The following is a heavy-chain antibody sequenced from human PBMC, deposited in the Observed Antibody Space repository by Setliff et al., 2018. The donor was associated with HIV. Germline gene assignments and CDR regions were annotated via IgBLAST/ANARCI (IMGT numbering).Heavy chain of an antibody. V-gene: IGHV3-7*03. Sequence: GGSLRLSCAASGFSVSTYWMNWVRQAPGKGLEWVANIEKDGSEKYYVDSVKGRFTISRDNTKNSLYLQMNSLRAEDTAVYYCARGHYSSSSGWGQGALVTVSS. CDR3: ARGHYSSSSG. J-gene: IGHJ4*02. CDR1: GFSVSTYW. D-gene: IGHD6-6*01. CDR2: IEKDGSEK.